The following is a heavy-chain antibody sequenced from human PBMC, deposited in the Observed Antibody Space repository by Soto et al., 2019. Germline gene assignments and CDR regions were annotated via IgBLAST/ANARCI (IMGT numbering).Heavy chain of an antibody. J-gene: IGHJ6*02. CDR2: IIPIFGTA. Sequence: QVQLVQSGAEVKKPGSSVKVSCKASGGTFSSYAISWVRQAPGQGLEWMGGIIPIFGTANYAQKFQGRVTITADESTSTAYMELSSLRSEDTAVYYCARTTRGRLQSSHHAYYYYYYGMDVWGQGTTVTVSS. CDR1: GGTFSSYA. V-gene: IGHV1-69*01. D-gene: IGHD5-12*01. CDR3: ARTTRGRLQSSHHAYYYYYYGMDV.